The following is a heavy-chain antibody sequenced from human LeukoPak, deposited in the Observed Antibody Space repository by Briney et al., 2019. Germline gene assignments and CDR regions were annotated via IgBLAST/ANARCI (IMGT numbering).Heavy chain of an antibody. CDR3: AKDTLFGDPSFDY. J-gene: IGHJ4*02. V-gene: IGHV3-21*01. CDR2: ISSSSS. CDR1: GFTFSIYS. Sequence: GGSLRLSCAASGFTFSIYSMNWVRQAPGKGLEWVSSISSSSSYADSVKGRFTISRDNSKNTLYLQMNSLRAEDTAVYYCAKDTLFGDPSFDYWGQGTLVTVSS. D-gene: IGHD3-10*02.